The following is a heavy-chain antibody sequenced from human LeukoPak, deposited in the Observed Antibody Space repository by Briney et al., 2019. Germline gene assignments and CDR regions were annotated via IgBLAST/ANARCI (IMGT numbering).Heavy chain of an antibody. D-gene: IGHD6-13*01. J-gene: IGHJ4*02. CDR1: GYTFTSYY. V-gene: IGHV1-46*01. CDR2: INPSGGST. CDR3: ARRKAAAGTEPFDY. Sequence: ASVKVSCKASGYTFTSYYMHWVRQAPGQGLEWMGIINPSGGSTSYAQKFQGRVTMTRDTSISTAYMELSRLRSDDTAVYYCARRKAAAGTEPFDYWGQGTLVTVSS.